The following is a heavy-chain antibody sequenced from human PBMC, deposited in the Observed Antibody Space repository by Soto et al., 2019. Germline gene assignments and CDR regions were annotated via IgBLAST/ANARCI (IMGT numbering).Heavy chain of an antibody. J-gene: IGHJ3*02. V-gene: IGHV3-33*01. Sequence: GGXLRLSCAASGFTFSSYGMHWVRQAPGKGLEWVALIWYDGSNKYYVDSVKGRFTISRDNSKNTLYLQMNSLRVEDTAVYYCARAIQDRRGSHSFDTWGQGTMVTVSS. CDR2: IWYDGSNK. CDR1: GFTFSSYG. CDR3: ARAIQDRRGSHSFDT. D-gene: IGHD2-21*01.